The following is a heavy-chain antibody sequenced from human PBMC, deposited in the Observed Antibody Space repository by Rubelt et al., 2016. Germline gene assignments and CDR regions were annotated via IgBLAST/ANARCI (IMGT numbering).Heavy chain of an antibody. CDR3: VREGSPQYCSNTSCYYGMDV. V-gene: IGHV3-48*03. Sequence: EVQLVESGGGLVQPGGSLRLSCAASGFSFDGYAMSWVRQAPGKGLEWVSYISTSGSTIYYADSVQGRFTISRDNAKKSLYLQMNSLRAEVTAVDHCVREGSPQYCSNTSCYYGMDVWGPGTTVTVSS. J-gene: IGHJ6*02. D-gene: IGHD2-2*01. CDR1: GFSFDGYA. CDR2: ISTSGSTI.